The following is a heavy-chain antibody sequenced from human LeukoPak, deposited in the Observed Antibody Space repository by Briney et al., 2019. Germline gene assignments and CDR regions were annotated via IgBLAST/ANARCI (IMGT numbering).Heavy chain of an antibody. J-gene: IGHJ4*02. CDR1: GFGFSNYW. Sequence: GGSRRLSCLGSGFGFSNYWMTWLRQAPGEGLEWVANIKEDGSVIYYADSVKGRFAISRDNAKNSVYLQMNSLRVEDTALYYRATGRWFGEFAGSAFEDWGQGTLVTVSS. D-gene: IGHD3-10*01. V-gene: IGHV3-7*01. CDR2: IKEDGSVI. CDR3: ATGRWFGEFAGSAFED.